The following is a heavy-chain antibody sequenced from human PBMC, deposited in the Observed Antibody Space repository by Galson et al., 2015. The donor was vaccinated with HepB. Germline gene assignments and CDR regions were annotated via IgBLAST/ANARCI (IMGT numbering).Heavy chain of an antibody. CDR1: NGSISSTAHY. D-gene: IGHD3-22*01. CDR2: IYYSEST. CDR3: ARTRLAWDASGYFFDY. Sequence: TLSLTCIVSNGSISSTAHYWSWIRQLPGKGLEWIGNIYYSESTYYNPSLKSRVTIFVDTSKNQFSLRLTSATAADTAVYRCARTRLAWDASGYFFDYWGLGTLVTVSS. V-gene: IGHV4-31*03. J-gene: IGHJ4*02.